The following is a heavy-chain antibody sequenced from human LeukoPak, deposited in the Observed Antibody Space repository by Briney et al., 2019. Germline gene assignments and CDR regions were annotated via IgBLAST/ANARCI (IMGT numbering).Heavy chain of an antibody. CDR2: IYYSGST. Sequence: PSETLSLTCTVSGGSISSSSYYWGWIRQPPGKGLKWIGSIYYSGSTYYNPSLKSRVTISVDTSKNQFSLKLSSVTAADTAVYYCAQTLQLWYRNHFDYWGQGTLVTVSS. D-gene: IGHD5-18*01. V-gene: IGHV4-39*07. CDR1: GGSISSSSYY. CDR3: AQTLQLWYRNHFDY. J-gene: IGHJ4*02.